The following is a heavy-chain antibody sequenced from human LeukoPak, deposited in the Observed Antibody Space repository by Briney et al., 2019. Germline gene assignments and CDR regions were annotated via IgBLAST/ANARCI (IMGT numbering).Heavy chain of an antibody. Sequence: SETLSLTCTVSGGSISGYYWSWIRQPPGKGLEWIAYIYYSGSTNYNPSLKSRVTISVDTPKKQFSLKLSSVTAAHTAVYYCARVAYCGGDCYSFDYWGQGTLVTVSS. CDR2: IYYSGST. CDR1: GGSISGYY. V-gene: IGHV4-59*01. J-gene: IGHJ4*02. D-gene: IGHD2-21*02. CDR3: ARVAYCGGDCYSFDY.